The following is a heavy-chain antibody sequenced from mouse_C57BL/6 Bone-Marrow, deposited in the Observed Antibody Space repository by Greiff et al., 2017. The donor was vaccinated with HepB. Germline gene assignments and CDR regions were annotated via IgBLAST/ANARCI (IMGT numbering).Heavy chain of an antibody. J-gene: IGHJ2*01. D-gene: IGHD1-1*01. CDR2: INPSTGGT. Sequence: EVQLQQSGPELVKPGASVKISCKASGYSFTGYYMNWVKQSPEKSLEWIGEINPSTGGTTYNQKFKAKATLTVDKSSSTAYMQLKSQTSEDSAVYYCARYGSSYFDYWGQGTTLTVSS. CDR1: GYSFTGYY. CDR3: ARYGSSYFDY. V-gene: IGHV1-42*01.